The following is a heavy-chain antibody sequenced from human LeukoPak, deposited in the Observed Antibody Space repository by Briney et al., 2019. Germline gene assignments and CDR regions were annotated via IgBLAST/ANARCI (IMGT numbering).Heavy chain of an antibody. J-gene: IGHJ5*01. CDR3: ARDQGSWWFDS. CDR1: GGSMSSYY. Sequence: ETLSLTCSVSGGSMSSYYWSWIRQLPGKGLEWIGYKDYSGMTDYNSSLKSRATISLDTSKNQFSLKLTSVTVADTAVYYCARDQGSWWFDSWGQGTLVTVAS. D-gene: IGHD1-26*01. CDR2: KDYSGMT. V-gene: IGHV4-59*01.